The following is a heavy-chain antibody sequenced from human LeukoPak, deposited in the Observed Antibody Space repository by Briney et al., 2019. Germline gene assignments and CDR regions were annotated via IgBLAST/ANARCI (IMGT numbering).Heavy chain of an antibody. D-gene: IGHD6-19*01. CDR3: ARKSSGWYLVPSLDY. Sequence: GGSLRLSCEASGFTFSTSAMHWVRQAPGKGLEWVAVISYDGKNKYYADSVKGRFTVSRDNSRNTLYLQLSSPRADDTAVYYCARKSSGWYLVPSLDYWGQGNLVTVSS. J-gene: IGHJ4*02. V-gene: IGHV3-30*03. CDR2: ISYDGKNK. CDR1: GFTFSTSA.